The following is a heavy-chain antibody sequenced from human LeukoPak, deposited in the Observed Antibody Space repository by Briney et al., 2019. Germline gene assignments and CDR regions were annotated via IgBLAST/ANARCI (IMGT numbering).Heavy chain of an antibody. D-gene: IGHD3-9*01. CDR2: ISSSSSTI. Sequence: GGSLRLSCAASGFTFSSYSMNWVRQAPGKGLEWVSYISSSSSTIYCADSVKGRFTISRDNAKNSLYLQMNSLRAEDTAVYYCAREEAVFDSVDYWGQRTLVTVSP. CDR3: AREEAVFDSVDY. CDR1: GFTFSSYS. V-gene: IGHV3-48*01. J-gene: IGHJ4*02.